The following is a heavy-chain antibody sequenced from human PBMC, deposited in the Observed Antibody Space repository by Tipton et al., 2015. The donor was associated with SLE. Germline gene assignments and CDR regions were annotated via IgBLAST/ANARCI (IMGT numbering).Heavy chain of an antibody. CDR2: MYYSGST. CDR1: GGSISSSSYY. Sequence: TLSLTCTVSGGSISSSSYYWGWIRQPPGKGLEWIGSMYYSGSTYYNPSLKSRVTISVDTSKNQFSLKLSSVTAADTAVYYCARDWDGDAFDIWGQGTMVTVSS. V-gene: IGHV4-39*07. D-gene: IGHD5-24*01. J-gene: IGHJ3*02. CDR3: ARDWDGDAFDI.